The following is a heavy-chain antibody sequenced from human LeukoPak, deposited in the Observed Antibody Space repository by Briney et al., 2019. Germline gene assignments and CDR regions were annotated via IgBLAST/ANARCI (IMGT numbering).Heavy chain of an antibody. J-gene: IGHJ4*02. V-gene: IGHV1-2*02. CDR1: GYTFTGYY. D-gene: IGHD5-12*01. CDR2: INPNSGGT. Sequence: GASVKVSCKASGYTFTGYYMHWVRQAPGQGLEWMGWINPNSGGTNYAQKFQGRVTITRNTSISTAYMELSSLRSEDTAVYYCARALGSGYDRFDYWGQGTLVTVSS. CDR3: ARALGSGYDRFDY.